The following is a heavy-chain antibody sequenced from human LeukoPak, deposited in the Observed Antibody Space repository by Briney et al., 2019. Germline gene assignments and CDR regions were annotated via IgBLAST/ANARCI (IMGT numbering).Heavy chain of an antibody. CDR3: ARRAGYQLLLRWFDP. J-gene: IGHJ5*02. CDR1: GGSFSGYY. D-gene: IGHD2-2*01. Sequence: SETLSLTCAVYGGSFSGYYWSWIRQPPGKGLEWIGEINHSGSTNYNPSLKSRVTISVDTSKNQFSLKLSSVTAADTAVYYCARRAGYQLLLRWFDPWGQGTLVTVSS. V-gene: IGHV4-34*01. CDR2: INHSGST.